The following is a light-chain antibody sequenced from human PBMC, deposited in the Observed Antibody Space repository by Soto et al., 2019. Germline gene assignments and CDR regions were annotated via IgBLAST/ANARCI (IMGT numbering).Light chain of an antibody. CDR1: SSDLAIYNY. CDR3: SSYAGSNNPPYV. V-gene: IGLV2-14*01. CDR2: QVT. Sequence: QSALTQPASVSGSPGQSITISCTGTSSDLAIYNYVSWYQQQPGKAPKLMIYQVTNRPSGVSNRFSGSRSGNTASLTISGLQAEDEADYYCSSYAGSNNPPYVFGTGTKLTVL. J-gene: IGLJ1*01.